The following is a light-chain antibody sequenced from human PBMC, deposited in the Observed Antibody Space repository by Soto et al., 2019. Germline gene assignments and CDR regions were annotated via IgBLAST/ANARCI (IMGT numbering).Light chain of an antibody. CDR3: FSYTSSTTDV. Sequence: QSVLTQPASVSGSPGQSITFSCSGTSSDIGAYNFVSWYQQHPGKAPKLMIYEVNNRPSGVSNRFSGSKSGNTASLTISGLQAEDEAEYYCFSYTSSTTDVFGSGTKLTVL. J-gene: IGLJ1*01. CDR1: SSDIGAYNF. CDR2: EVN. V-gene: IGLV2-14*01.